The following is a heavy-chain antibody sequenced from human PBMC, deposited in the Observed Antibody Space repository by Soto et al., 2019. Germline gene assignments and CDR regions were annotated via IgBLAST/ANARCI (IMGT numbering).Heavy chain of an antibody. V-gene: IGHV4-34*01. CDR2: INQSGTT. CDR3: ARDIITVIGGEIYYYFGMDV. J-gene: IGHJ6*02. D-gene: IGHD3-10*01. CDR1: GGSFREYY. Sequence: SETLSLTCAVNGGSFREYYWSWLRQPPGKGLEWIGEINQSGTTHYNPSLKRRINISIDTSKNQFSLNLTSVTAADTATYYCARDIITVIGGEIYYYFGMDVWGQGTTVPSP.